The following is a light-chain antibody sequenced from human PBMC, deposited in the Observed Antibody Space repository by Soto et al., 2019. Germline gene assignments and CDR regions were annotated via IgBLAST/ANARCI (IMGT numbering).Light chain of an antibody. Sequence: QSVLTQPASVSGSPGQSITISCTGTSSDVVGYNYVSWYQQHPGKAPKLMIYDVSNRPSGVSNRFSGSKSGNTASLTISGLQAEDEADYYCSSYTSSSTQLYVFGTGTKVTVL. V-gene: IGLV2-14*01. CDR1: SSDVVGYNY. J-gene: IGLJ1*01. CDR3: SSYTSSSTQLYV. CDR2: DVS.